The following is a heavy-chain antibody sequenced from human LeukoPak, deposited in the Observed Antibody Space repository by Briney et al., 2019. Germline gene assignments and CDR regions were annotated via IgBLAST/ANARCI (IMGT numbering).Heavy chain of an antibody. J-gene: IGHJ4*02. CDR3: ARDRPYTGGWRGFDY. CDR1: GGTFSRYA. V-gene: IGHV1-69*13. Sequence: SVKVSCKASGGTFSRYAISWVRQASGQGLEWMGGIIPMFGIANYAQKFQGRVTITADESTSTAYMELSSLRSEDTAVYYCARDRPYTGGWRGFDYWGQGTLVTVSS. D-gene: IGHD6-19*01. CDR2: IIPMFGIA.